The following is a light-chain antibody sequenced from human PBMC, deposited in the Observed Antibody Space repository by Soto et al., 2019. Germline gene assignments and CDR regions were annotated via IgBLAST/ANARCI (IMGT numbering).Light chain of an antibody. CDR1: QGLSSY. Sequence: DIQLTQSPSFLSASVGDRVTITCRASQGLSSYLAWYQQKPGKAPKLLIYTASTLQSGVPSRFSGSGSGTEFTLTISSLQPEDFATYYCQQLNGYPLTFGGGTKVEIK. CDR2: TAS. V-gene: IGKV1-9*01. J-gene: IGKJ4*01. CDR3: QQLNGYPLT.